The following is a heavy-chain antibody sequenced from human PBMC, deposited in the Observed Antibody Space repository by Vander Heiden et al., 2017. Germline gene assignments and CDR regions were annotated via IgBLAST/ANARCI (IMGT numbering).Heavy chain of an antibody. J-gene: IGHJ4*02. V-gene: IGHV3-49*05. Sequence: EVQLVESGGGLVKPGRSLRLSCTASGFTFGDYAMSWFRQAPGKGLEWVGFIRSKAYGGTTEYAASVKGRFTISRDDSKSIAYLQMNSLKTEDTAVYYCTRAPGYTIFGVVIDYWGQGTLVTVSS. CDR2: IRSKAYGGTT. D-gene: IGHD3-3*01. CDR3: TRAPGYTIFGVVIDY. CDR1: GFTFGDYA.